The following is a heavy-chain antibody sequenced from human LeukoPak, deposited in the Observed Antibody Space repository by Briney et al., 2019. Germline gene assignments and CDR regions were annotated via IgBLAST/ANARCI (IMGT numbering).Heavy chain of an antibody. Sequence: PSETLSLTCAVYGGSFSDYYWSWIRQPPGKGLEWIGEINHSGSTNSNPSLKSRVTISVDTSKNQFSLKLSSVTAADTAVYYCARRRPVGATTPSFDYWGQGTLVTASS. CDR1: GGSFSDYY. V-gene: IGHV4-34*01. CDR3: ARRRPVGATTPSFDY. D-gene: IGHD1-26*01. J-gene: IGHJ4*02. CDR2: INHSGST.